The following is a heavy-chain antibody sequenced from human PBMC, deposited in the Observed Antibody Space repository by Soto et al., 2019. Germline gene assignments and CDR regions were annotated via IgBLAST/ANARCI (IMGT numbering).Heavy chain of an antibody. V-gene: IGHV1-46*01. J-gene: IGHJ4*02. Sequence: ASVKVSCKASGYTFTSYYIHWVRQAPGQGLEWMGIINPGGDSTIYAHKFQGRVTMTRDTSTSTVYMELSSLRSEDTAVYYCARALAGTHLGYWGPGTLVTVSS. CDR3: ARALAGTHLGY. D-gene: IGHD6-19*01. CDR1: GYTFTSYY. CDR2: INPGGDST.